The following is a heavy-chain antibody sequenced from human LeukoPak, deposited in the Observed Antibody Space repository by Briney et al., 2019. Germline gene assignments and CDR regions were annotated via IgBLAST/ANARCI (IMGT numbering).Heavy chain of an antibody. D-gene: IGHD6-25*01. J-gene: IGHJ4*02. V-gene: IGHV2-70*11. CDR3: ARIRGTAAVRCYFDY. CDR2: IDWDDDK. Sequence: SSPTLVNPTQTLTLTCTFSGFSLSTSGMCVSWIRQPPGKALEWLARIDWDDDKYYSTSLKTRLTISKDTSKNQVVLTMTNMDPVDTATYYCARIRGTAAVRCYFDYWGQGTLVTVSS. CDR1: GFSLSTSGMC.